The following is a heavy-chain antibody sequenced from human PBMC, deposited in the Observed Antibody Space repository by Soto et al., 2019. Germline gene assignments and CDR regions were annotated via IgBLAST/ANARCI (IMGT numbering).Heavy chain of an antibody. Sequence: SETLSLTCAVFGGSFSGYYWRWVRQPPGKGLGWIGGINRSGSTTYTPSPTTTVTLSVDTSKSQFSLKLSSVTAADTAVYYCARGQRTSRWSRRPHYHGMDVWGQGTTVTV. V-gene: IGHV4-34*01. J-gene: IGHJ6*02. D-gene: IGHD6-13*01. CDR3: ARGQRTSRWSRRPHYHGMDV. CDR2: INRSGST. CDR1: GGSFSGYY.